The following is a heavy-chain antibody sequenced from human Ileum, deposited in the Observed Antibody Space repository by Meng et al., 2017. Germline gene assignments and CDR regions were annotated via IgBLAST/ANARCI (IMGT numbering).Heavy chain of an antibody. Sequence: EVQLVESGGGLVKPGGSLRLSCAASGFTFNKAWMSWVRQAPGKGLEWVGRIKSDGTTDYAAPVKGGFAISRDDSKTTLYLQMDSLKTDDTAVYYCTTDRNWDYFEYWGQGTLVTVSS. CDR2: IKSDGTT. J-gene: IGHJ4*02. CDR1: GFTFNKAW. D-gene: IGHD3-16*01. CDR3: TTDRNWDYFEY. V-gene: IGHV3-15*01.